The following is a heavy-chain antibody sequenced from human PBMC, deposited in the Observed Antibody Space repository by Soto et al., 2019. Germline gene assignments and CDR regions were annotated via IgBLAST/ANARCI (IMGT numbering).Heavy chain of an antibody. Sequence: QLQLQESGPGLVKPSETLSLTCTVSGGSIRDDRYYWGWIRQPPGKGLEWIGSIYYSGTYSYNPSLKSRVTMSVDTSKKQLSLRLSSVTAADTAVYYCARLHCDSPNCVPLDPWGQGTLVIVSS. CDR2: IYYSGTY. CDR1: GGSIRDDRYY. CDR3: ARLHCDSPNCVPLDP. J-gene: IGHJ5*02. D-gene: IGHD2-2*01. V-gene: IGHV4-39*01.